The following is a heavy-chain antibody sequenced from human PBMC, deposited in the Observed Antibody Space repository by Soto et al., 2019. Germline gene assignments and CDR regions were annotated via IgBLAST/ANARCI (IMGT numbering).Heavy chain of an antibody. J-gene: IGHJ5*02. CDR3: ARDSTGVKPPRVYNWFDP. Sequence: GGSLRLSCAASGFTFSSYAMHWVRQAPGKGLGWVAVISYDGSNKYYADSVKGRFTISRDNVENSLYLQMNSLRAEDTAVYYCARDSTGVKPPRVYNWFDPWGQGTLVTVSS. D-gene: IGHD3-10*01. V-gene: IGHV3-30*04. CDR2: ISYDGSNK. CDR1: GFTFSSYA.